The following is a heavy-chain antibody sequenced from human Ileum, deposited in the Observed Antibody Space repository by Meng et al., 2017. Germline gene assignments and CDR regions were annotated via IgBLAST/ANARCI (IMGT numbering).Heavy chain of an antibody. V-gene: IGHV4-4*02. D-gene: IGHD2-21*01. CDR3: AKNGAYCLES. J-gene: IGHJ4*02. CDR2: FHPGSGA. CDR1: GGSISGGTW. Sequence: QGQLQEAGPGRVKPSGTLSRTCAASGGSISGGTWWSWVRQPPGKGLQWIGQFHPGSGAAYNPSLETRVTISVDTSKNQFSLELTSVTAADTAVYYCAKNGAYCLESWGQGTLVTVSS.